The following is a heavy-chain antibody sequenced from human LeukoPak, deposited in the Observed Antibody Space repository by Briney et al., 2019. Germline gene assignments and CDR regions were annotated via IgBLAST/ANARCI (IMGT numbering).Heavy chain of an antibody. CDR3: ARAEGYGGELDS. Sequence: PGGSLRLSCAASGFTFSTYAMHWVRQAPDKGLEWVAVIPYDGSNKYYADSVKGRFTISRENSKNRLYLQMNSLRAEDTAVYYCARAEGYGGELDSWGQGTLVTVSS. V-gene: IGHV3-30*04. CDR1: GFTFSTYA. CDR2: IPYDGSNK. D-gene: IGHD4-23*01. J-gene: IGHJ4*02.